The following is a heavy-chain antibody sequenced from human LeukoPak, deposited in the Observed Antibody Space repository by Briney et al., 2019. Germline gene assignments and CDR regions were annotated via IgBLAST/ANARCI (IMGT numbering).Heavy chain of an antibody. CDR3: ARDLRYYDSSGYLDVAYFDY. D-gene: IGHD3-22*01. CDR2: INPNSGGT. J-gene: IGHJ4*02. V-gene: IGHV1-2*02. Sequence: ASVTVSCKASGYTFTVYYMHWVRQAPGQGLEWMGWINPNSGGTNYAQKFQGRVTMTRDTSISTAYMELSRLRSDDTAVYYCARDLRYYDSSGYLDVAYFDYWGQGTLVTVSS. CDR1: GYTFTVYY.